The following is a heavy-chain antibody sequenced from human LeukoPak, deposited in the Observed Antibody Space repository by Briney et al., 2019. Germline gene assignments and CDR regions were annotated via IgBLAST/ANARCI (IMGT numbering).Heavy chain of an antibody. J-gene: IGHJ4*02. Sequence: ASVKVSGKASGYTFTDYYIHWVRQAPGQGLEWMGWVKPNSGGTNYAQKVQGRVTMTRDTSISTAYMELSRLTSDDTAVYYCARVGYSSAWSNFDYWGQGTLVTVSS. V-gene: IGHV1-2*02. CDR1: GYTFTDYY. CDR3: ARVGYSSAWSNFDY. CDR2: VKPNSGGT. D-gene: IGHD6-19*01.